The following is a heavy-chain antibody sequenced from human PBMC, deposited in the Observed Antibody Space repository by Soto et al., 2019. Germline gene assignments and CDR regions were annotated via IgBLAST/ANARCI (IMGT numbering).Heavy chain of an antibody. D-gene: IGHD3-10*01. CDR1: GFIVSSNY. CDR2: LYSGGAT. J-gene: IGHJ4*02. V-gene: IGHV3-53*04. Sequence: EVRLMESGGGLVQPGGSLRLSCAASGFIVSSNYMTWVRQAPGKGLEWVSLLYSGGATHYAASVKGRFTISSHSSQNTLFLQMNSLRTEDTVTYYCVRGRYGSEIHWGQGTKVTVSS. CDR3: VRGRYGSEIH.